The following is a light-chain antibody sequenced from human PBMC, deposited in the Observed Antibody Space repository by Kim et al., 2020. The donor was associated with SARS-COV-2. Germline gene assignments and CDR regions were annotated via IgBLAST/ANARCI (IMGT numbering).Light chain of an antibody. CDR1: QNMRSD. CDR2: AAS. V-gene: IGKV1-17*01. CDR3: LQYKAYPRT. Sequence: SVGYRVTINCRASQNMRSDVGWFQQKAGKAPQRLVYAASTLQSGVPPRCSASGSGREFTLTISSLQPEDFATYFCLQYKAYPRTFGHGTKVDIK. J-gene: IGKJ1*01.